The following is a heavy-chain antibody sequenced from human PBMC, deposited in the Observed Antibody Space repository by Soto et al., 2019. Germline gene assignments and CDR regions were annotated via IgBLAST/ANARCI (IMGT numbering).Heavy chain of an antibody. V-gene: IGHV3-48*04. CDR1: GFTFSSYS. CDR3: ARGARITIFGVVTPYGMDV. D-gene: IGHD3-3*01. CDR2: ISSSGSTI. J-gene: IGHJ6*02. Sequence: GGSLRLSCAASGFTFSSYSMNWVRQAPGKGLEWVSCISSSGSTIYYADSVKGRFTISRDNAKNSLYLQMNSLRAEDTAVYYCARGARITIFGVVTPYGMDVWGQGTTVTVSS.